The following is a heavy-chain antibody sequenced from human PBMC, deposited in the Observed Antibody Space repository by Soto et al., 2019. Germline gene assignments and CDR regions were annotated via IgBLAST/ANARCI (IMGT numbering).Heavy chain of an antibody. D-gene: IGHD3-10*01. V-gene: IGHV1-8*01. CDR2: MNPNSGNT. CDR3: ARVWGHYYGSGSTVIDY. J-gene: IGHJ4*02. CDR1: GYTFTSYD. Sequence: QVQLVQSGAEVKKPGASVKVPCKASGYTFTSYDINWVRQATGQGLEWMGWMNPNSGNTGYAQKFQGRVTMTRNTSISTAYMELSSLRSEDTAVYYCARVWGHYYGSGSTVIDYWGQGTLVTVSS.